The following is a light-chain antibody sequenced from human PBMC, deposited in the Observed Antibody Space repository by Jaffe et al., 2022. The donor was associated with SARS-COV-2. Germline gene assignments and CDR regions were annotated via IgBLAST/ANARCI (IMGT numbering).Light chain of an antibody. J-gene: IGKJ2*01. CDR1: RSISSW. V-gene: IGKV1-5*01. CDR2: AAS. CDR3: QQYNNYSPYT. Sequence: DIQMTQSPSTLSASVGDRVTITCRASRSISSWLAWYQQKPGKAPKLLIYAASNLQSGVPSRFSGSGSGTEFTLTISSLQPDDFATYYCQQYNNYSPYTFGRGTKLEI.